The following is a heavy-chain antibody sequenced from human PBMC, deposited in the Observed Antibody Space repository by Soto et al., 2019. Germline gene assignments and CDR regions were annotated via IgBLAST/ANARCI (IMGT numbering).Heavy chain of an antibody. CDR2: IYYSGST. Sequence: SETLSLTCTVSGGSISSYYWSWIRQPPGKGLEWIGYIYYSGSTNYNPSLKSRVTISVDTSKNQFSLKLGSVTAADTAVYYCARAEALRSSATFIYYYYMDVWGKGTTVTVSS. J-gene: IGHJ6*03. CDR1: GGSISSYY. D-gene: IGHD6-6*01. CDR3: ARAEALRSSATFIYYYYMDV. V-gene: IGHV4-59*01.